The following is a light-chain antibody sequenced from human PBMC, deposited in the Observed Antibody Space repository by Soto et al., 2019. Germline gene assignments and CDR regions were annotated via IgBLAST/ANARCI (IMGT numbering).Light chain of an antibody. V-gene: IGKV1-39*01. CDR1: LSISRY. Sequence: DIELTQSPSSLSASVGDRVIITCRASLSISRYLHWYHQQPGKGPKVLTYGASSLQSGVSSRFSGSGSGTDFTLTISSVRPEDLGSFYCQQTFNSPITFGQGTRLEIK. CDR2: GAS. J-gene: IGKJ5*01. CDR3: QQTFNSPIT.